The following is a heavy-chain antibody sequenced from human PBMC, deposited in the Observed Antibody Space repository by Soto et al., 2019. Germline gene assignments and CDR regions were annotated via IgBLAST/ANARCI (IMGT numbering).Heavy chain of an antibody. CDR3: ARDKKWMVRGLIGGYNYSNAMDV. J-gene: IGHJ6*02. V-gene: IGHV4-34*01. CDR2: INQSGDT. CDR1: GGSFSRYY. Sequence: PSETLSLTCAVYGGSFSRYYWSWIRQPPGKGLEWIGEINQSGDTNYNPSLKSRATISIDTSKNQFSLKLSSVTAADTAVFFCARDKKWMVRGLIGGYNYSNAMDVWGQGTTGTVSS. D-gene: IGHD3-10*01.